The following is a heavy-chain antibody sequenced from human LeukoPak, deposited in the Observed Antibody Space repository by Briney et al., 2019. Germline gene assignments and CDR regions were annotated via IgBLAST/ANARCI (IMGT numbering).Heavy chain of an antibody. D-gene: IGHD3-9*01. CDR2: ISYDGSNK. V-gene: IGHV3-30*18. CDR3: AKGYYDILTGYYWAYYYYGMDV. Sequence: GRSLRLSCAASGFTFSSFGMHWVRQAPGKGLEWVAVISYDGSNKYYADSVKGRFTISRDNSKNTLYLQMNSLRAEDTAVYYCAKGYYDILTGYYWAYYYYGMDVWGQGTTVTVSS. CDR1: GFTFSSFG. J-gene: IGHJ6*02.